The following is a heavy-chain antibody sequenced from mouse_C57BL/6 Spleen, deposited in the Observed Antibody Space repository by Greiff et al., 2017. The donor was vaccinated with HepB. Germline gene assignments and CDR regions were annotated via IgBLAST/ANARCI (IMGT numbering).Heavy chain of an antibody. J-gene: IGHJ4*01. CDR1: GYAFSSSW. CDR3: ARVLDSSGYYAMDY. V-gene: IGHV1-82*01. Sequence: VQLQQSGPELVKPGASVKISCKASGYAFSSSWMSWVKQRPGKGLEWIGRIYPGDGDTNYNGKFKGKATLTADKSSSTAYMQLSSLTSEDSAVYFCARVLDSSGYYAMDYWGQGTSVTVSS. CDR2: IYPGDGDT. D-gene: IGHD3-2*02.